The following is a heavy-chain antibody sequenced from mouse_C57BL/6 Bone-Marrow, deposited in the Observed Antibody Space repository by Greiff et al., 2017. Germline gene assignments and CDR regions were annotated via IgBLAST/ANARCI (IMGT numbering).Heavy chain of an antibody. D-gene: IGHD1-1*01. CDR1: GFTFTDYY. Sequence: EVQVVESGGGLVQPGGSLSLSCAASGFTFTDYYMSWVRQPPGKALEWLGFIRNKANGYTTEYSASVKGRFTISRDNSQSILYLQMNALRAEDSATYYCARSSTVVAEYYFDYWGQGTTLTVSS. CDR3: ARSSTVVAEYYFDY. CDR2: IRNKANGYTT. V-gene: IGHV7-3*01. J-gene: IGHJ2*01.